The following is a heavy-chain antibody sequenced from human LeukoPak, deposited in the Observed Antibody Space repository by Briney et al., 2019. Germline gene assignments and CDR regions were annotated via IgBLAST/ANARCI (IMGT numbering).Heavy chain of an antibody. CDR3: ARVYYGSGSLHYYYYYMDV. CDR1: GFIFSDYY. D-gene: IGHD3-10*01. J-gene: IGHJ6*03. Sequence: GGSLRLSCAASGFIFSDYYMSWIRQAPGKGLEWVSYISSSGSTIFYADSVKGRFTISRDNAKNSLYLQMNSLRAEDTAVYYCARVYYGSGSLHYYYYYMDVWGKGTTVTISS. CDR2: ISSSGSTI. V-gene: IGHV3-11*01.